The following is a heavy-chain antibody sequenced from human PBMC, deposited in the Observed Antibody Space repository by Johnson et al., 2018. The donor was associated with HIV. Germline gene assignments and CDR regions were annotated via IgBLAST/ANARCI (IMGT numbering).Heavy chain of an antibody. V-gene: IGHV3-72*01. CDR1: GFTFSDHY. J-gene: IGHJ3*02. Sequence: VQLVESGGGLVQPGGSLRLSCAASGFTFSDHYMDWVRQAPGKGLEWVGRTRNKANSYTTEYAASVKGRFTISRDDSKNSLYLQMNSLKTEDTAVYYCARVGGVYDSSGYAIDAFDIWGQGTMVTVSS. CDR2: TRNKANSYTT. CDR3: ARVGGVYDSSGYAIDAFDI. D-gene: IGHD3-22*01.